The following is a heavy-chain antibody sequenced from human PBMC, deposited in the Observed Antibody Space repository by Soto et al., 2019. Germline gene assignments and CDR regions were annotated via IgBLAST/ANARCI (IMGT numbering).Heavy chain of an antibody. D-gene: IGHD3-10*01. V-gene: IGHV4-59*01. CDR2: IYYSGST. CDR1: GGSISSYY. CDR3: ARGGVSSRRSPWFGDGDDAFDI. J-gene: IGHJ3*02. Sequence: SETLSLTCTVSGGSISSYYWSWIRQPPGKGLEWIGYIYYSGSTNYNPSLKSRVTISVDTSKNQFSLKLSSVTAADTAVYYCARGGVSSRRSPWFGDGDDAFDIWGQGTMVTVSS.